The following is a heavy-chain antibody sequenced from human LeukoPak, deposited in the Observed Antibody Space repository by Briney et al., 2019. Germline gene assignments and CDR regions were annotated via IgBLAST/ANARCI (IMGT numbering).Heavy chain of an antibody. D-gene: IGHD1-1*01. J-gene: IGHJ4*02. CDR3: VRGGRPMDQLLDY. V-gene: IGHV3-9*01. CDR2: ISWNSGSI. CDR1: GFTFDDYA. Sequence: PGGSLRLSCAASGFTFDDYARHWVRQAPGKGLEWVSGISWNSGSIGYAVSVKGRFTISRDNAENSLFLQMDNLRAEDAAVYYCVRGGRPMDQLLDYWGQGTLVTVSS.